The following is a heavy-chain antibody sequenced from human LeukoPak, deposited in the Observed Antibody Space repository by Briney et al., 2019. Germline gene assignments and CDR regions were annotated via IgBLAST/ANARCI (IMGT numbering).Heavy chain of an antibody. D-gene: IGHD4-17*01. CDR2: IYYSGST. J-gene: IGHJ4*02. CDR3: ARHGDYGDYFDY. Sequence: SETLSLTCTVSGGPISSYYWSWIRQPPGKGLEWIGYIYYSGSTSYNPSLKSRVTISVDTSKNQFSLNLGSVTAADTAVYYCARHGDYGDYFDYWGQGTLVTVSS. V-gene: IGHV4-59*08. CDR1: GGPISSYY.